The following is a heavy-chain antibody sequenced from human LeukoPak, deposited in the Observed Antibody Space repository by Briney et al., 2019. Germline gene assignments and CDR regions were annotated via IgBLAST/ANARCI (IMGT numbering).Heavy chain of an antibody. Sequence: GASVKVSCKASGYTFSNYGISWVRQAPGLGLEWMGWTSYNGNTNYAQKFQDRVTMTTDTSTTTAYMELRSLESDDTAVYYCARHSGSGRQALGYWGQGTLVTVSS. CDR3: ARHSGSGRQALGY. D-gene: IGHD5-12*01. CDR1: GYTFSNYG. V-gene: IGHV1-18*04. CDR2: TSYNGNT. J-gene: IGHJ4*02.